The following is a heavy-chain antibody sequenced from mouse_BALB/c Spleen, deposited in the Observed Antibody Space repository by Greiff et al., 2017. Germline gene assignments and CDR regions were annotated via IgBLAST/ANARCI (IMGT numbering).Heavy chain of an antibody. CDR3: ARQYYGSSGY. CDR1: GYAFSSYW. D-gene: IGHD1-1*01. Sequence: VQLQQPGAELVKPGASVKLSCKASGYAFSSYWMNWVKQRPGQGLEWIGQIYPGDGDTNYNGKFKGKATLTADKSSSTAYMQLSSLTSEDSAVYFCARQYYGSSGYWGQGTTLTVSS. CDR2: IYPGDGDT. V-gene: IGHV1-80*01. J-gene: IGHJ2*01.